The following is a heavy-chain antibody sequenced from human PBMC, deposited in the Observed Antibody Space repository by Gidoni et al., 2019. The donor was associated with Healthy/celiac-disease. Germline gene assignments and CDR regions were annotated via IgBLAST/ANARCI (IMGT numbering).Heavy chain of an antibody. Sequence: QVQLQESGPGLVKPSPTLSLTCTVSGGSISSGGYSWSWIRQHPGKGLEWIGSIYYSGSTSYNPSLKSRVTISVDTSKNQVSRKLSSVTAADTAVYYCARKPGGYSFLIDYWGQGTLVTVSS. D-gene: IGHD5-18*01. CDR1: GGSISSGGYS. V-gene: IGHV4-31*03. CDR3: ARKPGGYSFLIDY. J-gene: IGHJ4*02. CDR2: IYYSGST.